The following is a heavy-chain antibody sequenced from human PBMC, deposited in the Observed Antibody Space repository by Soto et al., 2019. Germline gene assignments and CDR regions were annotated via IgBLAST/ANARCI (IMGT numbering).Heavy chain of an antibody. CDR3: ARVPRRSDIVVVVAATGWFDP. J-gene: IGHJ5*02. D-gene: IGHD2-15*01. CDR1: GGSISSSNW. Sequence: SETLSLTCAVSGGSISSSNWWSWVRQPPGKGLEWIGEIYHSGSTNYNPSLKSRVTISVDKSKNPFSLKLSSVTAADTAVYYCARVPRRSDIVVVVAATGWFDPWGQGTLVTVSS. V-gene: IGHV4-4*02. CDR2: IYHSGST.